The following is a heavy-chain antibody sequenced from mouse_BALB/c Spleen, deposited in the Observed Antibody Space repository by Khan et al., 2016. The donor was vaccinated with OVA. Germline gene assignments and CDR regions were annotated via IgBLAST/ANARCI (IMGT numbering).Heavy chain of an antibody. Sequence: QVQLKQSGAELARPGASVKMSCKASGYTFTSYTIHWIKQRPGQGLEWIGYINPSSGYTNYNQKFKDKATLTADKSSTTAYMQLSSLTSDDSAVXYWARDGAYYRNDGWFAYWGQGTLVTVSA. CDR3: ARDGAYYRNDGWFAY. V-gene: IGHV1-4*01. D-gene: IGHD2-14*01. CDR1: GYTFTSYT. J-gene: IGHJ3*01. CDR2: INPSSGYT.